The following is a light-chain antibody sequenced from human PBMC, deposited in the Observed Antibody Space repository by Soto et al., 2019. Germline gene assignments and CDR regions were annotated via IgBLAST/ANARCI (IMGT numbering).Light chain of an antibody. CDR3: QQYESHSET. Sequence: DIQMTQSPSTLSASVGDRVTITCRASQSITNWLAWYQQKPGKAPKFLIYDGTFLESGVPSRFSGSGSGTEFTLTISSLQPDDFATYYCQQYESHSETFGQGTKVEIK. V-gene: IGKV1-5*01. CDR2: DGT. J-gene: IGKJ1*01. CDR1: QSITNW.